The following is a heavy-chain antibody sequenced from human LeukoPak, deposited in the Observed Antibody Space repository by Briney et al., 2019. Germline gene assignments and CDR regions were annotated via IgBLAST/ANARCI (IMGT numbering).Heavy chain of an antibody. J-gene: IGHJ6*02. Sequence: SETLSLTCAVYGGSFSGYYWSWIRQPPGKGLEWIGEINHSGSTNHNPSLKSRVTISVDTSKNQFSLKLSSVTAADTAVYYCARDGVWYCSSTSCRTYYYYGMDVWGRGTTVTVSS. CDR1: GGSFSGYY. CDR3: ARDGVWYCSSTSCRTYYYYGMDV. CDR2: INHSGST. D-gene: IGHD2-2*01. V-gene: IGHV4-34*01.